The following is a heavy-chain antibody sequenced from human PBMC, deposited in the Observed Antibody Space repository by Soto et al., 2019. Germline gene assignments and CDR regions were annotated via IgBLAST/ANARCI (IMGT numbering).Heavy chain of an antibody. V-gene: IGHV1-18*01. J-gene: IGHJ4*02. CDR2: ISAYNGNT. Sequence: APVKVSCKASGYTFTSYGISWARQAPGQGLEWMGWISAYNGNTNYAQKLQGRVTMTTDTSTSTAYMELRSLRSDDTAVYYCAAYWSNPGIHYNGIDFWGQGTLVTVSS. D-gene: IGHD3-10*01. CDR3: AAYWSNPGIHYNGIDF. CDR1: GYTFTSYG.